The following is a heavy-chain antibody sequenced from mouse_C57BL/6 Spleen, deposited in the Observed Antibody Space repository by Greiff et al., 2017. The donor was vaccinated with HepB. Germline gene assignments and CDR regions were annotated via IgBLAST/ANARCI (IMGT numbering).Heavy chain of an antibody. Sequence: DVQLVESEGGLVQPGSSMKLSCTASGFTFSDYYMAWVRQVPEKGLEWVANINYDGSSTYYLDSLKSRFIISRDNAKNILYLQMSSLKSEDTATYYCARDGGGSGFAYWGQGTLVTVSA. J-gene: IGHJ3*01. V-gene: IGHV5-16*01. CDR1: GFTFSDYY. CDR3: ARDGGGSGFAY. CDR2: INYDGSST. D-gene: IGHD3-2*02.